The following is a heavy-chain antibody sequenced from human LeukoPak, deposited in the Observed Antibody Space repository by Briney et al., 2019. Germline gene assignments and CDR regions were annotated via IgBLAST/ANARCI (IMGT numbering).Heavy chain of an antibody. CDR2: ISIGDGNI. CDR3: ARVTSSSLSRWFDP. Sequence: ASVKVSCKASGYTFTGFGITWVRQAPGQGPEWMGWISIGDGNIHYAQKFQGRVTITADKSTSTAYMELSSLRSEDTAVYYCARVTSSSLSRWFDPWGQGTLVTVSS. D-gene: IGHD6-13*01. CDR1: GYTFTGFG. J-gene: IGHJ5*02. V-gene: IGHV1-18*01.